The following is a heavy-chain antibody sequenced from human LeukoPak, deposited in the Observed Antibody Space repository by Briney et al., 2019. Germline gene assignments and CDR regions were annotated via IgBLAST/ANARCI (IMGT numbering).Heavy chain of an antibody. J-gene: IGHJ3*02. CDR3: ARGGGYYYANSADPSRAFDI. D-gene: IGHD3-22*01. V-gene: IGHV4-61*08. CDR1: GGSISSGGYS. CDR2: IYYSGST. Sequence: KASETLSLTCAVSGGSISSGGYSWSWIRQPPGKGLEWIGYIYYSGSTIYNPSLKSRVTISVDTSKNQFSLKLSSVTAADTGVYYCARGGGYYYANSADPSRAFDIWGQGTMVTVSS.